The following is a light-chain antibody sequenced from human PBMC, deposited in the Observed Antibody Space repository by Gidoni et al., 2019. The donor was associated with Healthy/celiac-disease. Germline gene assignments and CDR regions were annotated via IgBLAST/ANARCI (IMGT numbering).Light chain of an antibody. CDR3: QSYDSSLSGSV. CDR2: GNS. V-gene: IGLV1-40*01. J-gene: IGLJ3*02. CDR1: SANIGAGYD. Sequence: SVLTPPPSVSGAPGQRVPISCTGSSANIGAGYDVHWYQQLPGTAPKLLIYGNSNRPSGVPERFSGSKSGNAASLAITGLQAEDEADYYCQSYDSSLSGSVFGGGTKLTVL.